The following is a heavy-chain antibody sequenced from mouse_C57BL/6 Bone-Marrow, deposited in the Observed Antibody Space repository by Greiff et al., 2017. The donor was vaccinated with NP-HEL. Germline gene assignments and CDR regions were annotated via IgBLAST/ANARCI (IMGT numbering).Heavy chain of an antibody. CDR1: GYTFTSYW. Sequence: QVQLQQPGAELVKPGASVKMSCKASGYTFTSYWITWVKQRPGQGLEWIGDIYPGSGSTNYNEKFKSKATLTVDTSSSTAYMQLSSLTSEDSAVYYCARGIGLRRDFDYWGQGTTLTVSS. J-gene: IGHJ2*01. D-gene: IGHD2-2*01. CDR2: IYPGSGST. V-gene: IGHV1-55*01. CDR3: ARGIGLRRDFDY.